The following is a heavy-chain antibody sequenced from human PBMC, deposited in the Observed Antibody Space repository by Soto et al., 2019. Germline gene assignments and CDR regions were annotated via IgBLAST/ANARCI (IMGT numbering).Heavy chain of an antibody. V-gene: IGHV4-4*07. CDR1: GGSISSYY. Sequence: SETLSLTCTVSGGSISSYYWSGIRQPAGKGLEWIGRIYTSGSTNYNHSLKSRVTMSVDTSKNPFSMKLSSVTAADTAVYYCARAPREVAGTNWFEPWGQGNLVTVS. CDR3: ARAPREVAGTNWFEP. D-gene: IGHD6-19*01. J-gene: IGHJ5*02. CDR2: IYTSGST.